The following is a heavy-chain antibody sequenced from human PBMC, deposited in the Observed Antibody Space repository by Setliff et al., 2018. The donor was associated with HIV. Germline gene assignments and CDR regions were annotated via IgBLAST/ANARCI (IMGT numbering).Heavy chain of an antibody. CDR3: ASAIVGLGYNFFSVDV. J-gene: IGHJ6*04. Sequence: SVKVSCKASGGTFSNYAFSWVRQAPGQGLEWMGGIIPLFGTANYAQKFQDRLTITTDESTSTAYMELSSLRSEDTAVYYCASAIVGLGYNFFSVDVWGKGTTVTVSS. CDR1: GGTFSNYA. V-gene: IGHV1-69*05. CDR2: IIPLFGTA. D-gene: IGHD1-26*01.